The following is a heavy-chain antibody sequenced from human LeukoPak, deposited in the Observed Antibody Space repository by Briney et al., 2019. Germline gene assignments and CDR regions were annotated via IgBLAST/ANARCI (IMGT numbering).Heavy chain of an antibody. CDR1: GFTLNTYA. V-gene: IGHV3-23*01. D-gene: IGHD2-2*01. J-gene: IGHJ4*02. CDR2: MTGSGGNT. Sequence: GGSLRLSCAASGFTLNTYAMSWVRQAPGKGLEWVSAMTGSGGNTYYADSVKGRFTISRDSSKNTLYLQMNSLRDEDTAVYYCAKERCSSTSCYLFDYWGQGTLVTVSS. CDR3: AKERCSSTSCYLFDY.